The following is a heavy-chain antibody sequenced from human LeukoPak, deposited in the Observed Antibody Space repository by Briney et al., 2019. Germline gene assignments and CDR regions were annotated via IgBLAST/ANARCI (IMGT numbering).Heavy chain of an antibody. Sequence: SETLSLTCAVYGGSFSGYYWSWIRQPPGKGLEWIGEINHGGSTNYNPSLKSRVTISVDTSKNQFSLKLSSVTAADTAVYYCARGQYKWFGQRPSNYFDYWGQGTLVTVSS. CDR1: GGSFSGYY. J-gene: IGHJ4*02. D-gene: IGHD3-10*01. CDR2: INHGGST. V-gene: IGHV4-34*01. CDR3: ARGQYKWFGQRPSNYFDY.